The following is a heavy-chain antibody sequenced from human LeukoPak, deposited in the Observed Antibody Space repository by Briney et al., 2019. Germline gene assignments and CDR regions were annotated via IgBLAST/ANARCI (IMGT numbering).Heavy chain of an antibody. J-gene: IGHJ4*02. D-gene: IGHD5-24*01. CDR1: GYTFISYG. V-gene: IGHV1-2*02. Sequence: ASVKVSCKASGYTFISYGITWVRQAPGQGLEWMGWINPYSGDTVYAQKFQGRVTMTRDTSISTLYLELSRLTSDDTAVYFCARGTMHLDYWGQGTLVTVSS. CDR3: ARGTMHLDY. CDR2: INPYSGDT.